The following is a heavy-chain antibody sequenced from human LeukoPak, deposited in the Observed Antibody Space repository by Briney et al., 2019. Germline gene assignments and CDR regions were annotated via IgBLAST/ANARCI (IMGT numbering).Heavy chain of an antibody. V-gene: IGHV4-34*01. Sequence: SETLSLTCAVYGGSLSGYYWSWIRQPPGKGLEWIGEINHSGSTNYNPSLKSRVTISVDTSKNQFSLKLSSVTAADTAVYYCARRTDYDIRGSDYYYYGMDVWGQGTTVTVSS. J-gene: IGHJ6*02. CDR3: ARRTDYDIRGSDYYYYGMDV. CDR2: INHSGST. CDR1: GGSLSGYY. D-gene: IGHD3-10*02.